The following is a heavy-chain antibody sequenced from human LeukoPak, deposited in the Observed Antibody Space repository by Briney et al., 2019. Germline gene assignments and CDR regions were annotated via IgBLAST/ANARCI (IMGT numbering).Heavy chain of an antibody. Sequence: PGGSLRLSCAASGFTFSSYAMSWVRQAPGKGLEWVSAISGSGGSTYYADSVKGRFTISRDNSKNTLYLQMNSLRAEDTAVYYCAKEGLRFLEWLLLDAFDIWGQGTMVTVSS. CDR1: GFTFSSYA. J-gene: IGHJ3*02. CDR2: ISGSGGST. CDR3: AKEGLRFLEWLLLDAFDI. V-gene: IGHV3-23*01. D-gene: IGHD3-3*01.